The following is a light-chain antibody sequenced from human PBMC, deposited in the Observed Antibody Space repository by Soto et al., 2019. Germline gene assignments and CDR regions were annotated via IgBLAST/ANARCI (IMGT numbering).Light chain of an antibody. CDR1: SSNIGSNA. V-gene: IGLV1-44*01. CDR2: SSN. CDR3: ATWDDSLNGWV. Sequence: QSALTQPPSMSGPPGQGIIISCSGGSSNIGSNAVNWYQHLPGAAPKLLIYSSNQRPSGVPDRFSGSKSGTSASLAISGLQSGDEADYYCATWDDSLNGWVFGGGTQLTVL. J-gene: IGLJ3*02.